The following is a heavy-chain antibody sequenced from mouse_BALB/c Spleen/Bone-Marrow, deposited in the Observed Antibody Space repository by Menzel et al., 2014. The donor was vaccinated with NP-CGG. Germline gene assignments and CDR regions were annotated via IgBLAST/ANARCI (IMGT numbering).Heavy chain of an antibody. CDR2: IVPSSGYT. V-gene: IGHV1-4*02. CDR3: ARVARTGAWFPS. D-gene: IGHD4-1*01. Sequence: QVQLQQSGAELARPGASVKMSCKASGYTFTSYTIQWVKQRPGQGLEWVGYIVPSSGYTDYNQKFKDKTTLTADKSSNTAYMQLSSLTSADSAVYYCARVARTGAWFPSWGQGTLVTVSA. CDR1: GYTFTSYT. J-gene: IGHJ3*01.